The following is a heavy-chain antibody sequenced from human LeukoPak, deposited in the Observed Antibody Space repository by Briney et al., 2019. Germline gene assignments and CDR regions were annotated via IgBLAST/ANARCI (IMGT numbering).Heavy chain of an antibody. CDR3: ARVRDEWELPRDDAFDI. D-gene: IGHD1-26*01. Sequence: PGGSLRLSCAASGFTFSSYSMNWVRQAPGKGLEWVSFISSSSSYIYYADSVKGRFTISRDNAKNSLYLQMNSLRAEDTAVYYCARVRDEWELPRDDAFDIWGQGTMVTVSS. CDR2: ISSSSSYI. CDR1: GFTFSSYS. J-gene: IGHJ3*02. V-gene: IGHV3-21*01.